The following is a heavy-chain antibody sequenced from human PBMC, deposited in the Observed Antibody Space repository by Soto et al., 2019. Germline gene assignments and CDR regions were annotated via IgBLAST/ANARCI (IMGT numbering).Heavy chain of an antibody. V-gene: IGHV1-2*04. Sequence: ASVSGSCKASGYSFTDYHIHWVRQDPGQGLEWLGRINPKSGGTSTAQKFQGWVTMTTDTSISTASMELTRLTSDDTAIYYCARGDSTDCSNGVCSFFYNHDMDVWGQGTTVTVSS. D-gene: IGHD2-8*01. J-gene: IGHJ6*02. CDR2: INPKSGGT. CDR1: GYSFTDYH. CDR3: ARGDSTDCSNGVCSFFYNHDMDV.